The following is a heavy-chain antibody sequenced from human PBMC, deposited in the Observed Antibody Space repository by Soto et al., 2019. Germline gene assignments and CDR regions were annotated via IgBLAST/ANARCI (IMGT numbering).Heavy chain of an antibody. Sequence: EVQLLESGGGLVQPGGSLRLSCAASGFTFSSYAMSWVRQAPGKGLEWVSAISGSGDSTYYADSVKGRFTISRDNSKNTLYLQMNSLRAEDTAVYYCAKDFEYRTGYSRWFDPWGQGTLVTVSS. CDR1: GFTFSSYA. CDR2: ISGSGDST. J-gene: IGHJ5*02. V-gene: IGHV3-23*01. CDR3: AKDFEYRTGYSRWFDP. D-gene: IGHD3-9*01.